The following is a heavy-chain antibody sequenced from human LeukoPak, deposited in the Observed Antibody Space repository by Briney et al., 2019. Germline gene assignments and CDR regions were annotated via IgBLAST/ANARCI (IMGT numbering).Heavy chain of an antibody. Sequence: WASVKVSCKASGGTFSSYAISWVRQAPGQGLEWMGRIIPIFGTANYAQKFQGRVTITTDESTSTAYMELSSLRSEDTAVYYCARDEDYDILTGYPDYWGQGTLVTVSS. V-gene: IGHV1-69*05. J-gene: IGHJ4*02. D-gene: IGHD3-9*01. CDR2: IIPIFGTA. CDR3: ARDEDYDILTGYPDY. CDR1: GGTFSSYA.